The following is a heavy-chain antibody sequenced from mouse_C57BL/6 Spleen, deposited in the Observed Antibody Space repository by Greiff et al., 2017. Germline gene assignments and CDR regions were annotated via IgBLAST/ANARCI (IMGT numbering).Heavy chain of an antibody. CDR2: IYPGDGDT. J-gene: IGHJ4*01. D-gene: IGHD1-1*01. CDR3: ARLPITTVVATRAMDY. Sequence: QVQLQQSGAELVKPGASVKISCKASGYAFSSYWMNWVKQRPGKGLEWIGQIYPGDGDTNYNGKFKGKATLTADKSSSTAYMQRSSLTSEDSAVYFCARLPITTVVATRAMDYWGKGTSVTVSS. CDR1: GYAFSSYW. V-gene: IGHV1-80*01.